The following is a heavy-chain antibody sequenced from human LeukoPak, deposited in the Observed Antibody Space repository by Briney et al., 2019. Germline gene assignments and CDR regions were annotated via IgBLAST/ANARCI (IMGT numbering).Heavy chain of an antibody. CDR1: GFTFSTYG. Sequence: GRSLRLSCAASGFTFSTYGMHWVRQAPGKGLEWVAVMSYDGSNKYYADSVKGRFTISRDNSKNTLYLQMNSLRAEDTAVYYCAREAYGSGNYPFDLWGQGTLVTVSS. CDR3: AREAYGSGNYPFDL. D-gene: IGHD3-10*01. V-gene: IGHV3-30*03. CDR2: MSYDGSNK. J-gene: IGHJ4*02.